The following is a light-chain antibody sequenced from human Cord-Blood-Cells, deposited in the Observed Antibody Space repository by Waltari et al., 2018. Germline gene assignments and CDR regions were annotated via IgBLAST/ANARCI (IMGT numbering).Light chain of an antibody. V-gene: IGKV2-40*01. CDR2: TLA. CDR3: MQRRECPYT. CDR1: SSLLHLDDGNTY. J-gene: IGKJ2*01. Sequence: DLVMNPTPLSLLVTPGKQTPIHCRSSSSLLHLDDGNTYLNWYQQKPGQSPHLLMYTLAYRSSRVPDRWSGSGSGTDFTLKISRGEAEDVGVYYCMQRRECPYTFGQGTKLEIK.